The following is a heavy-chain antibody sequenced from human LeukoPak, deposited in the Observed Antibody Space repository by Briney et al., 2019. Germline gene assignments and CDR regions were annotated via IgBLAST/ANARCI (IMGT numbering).Heavy chain of an antibody. J-gene: IGHJ4*02. Sequence: KASEALSLTCAVSGGSISSGGYSWSWIRQPPGKGLEWIGYIYHSGSTYYNPSLKSRVTISVDRSKNQFSLKLSSVTAADTAVYYCARGEQWLVTSYFDYWGQGTLVTVSS. CDR2: IYHSGST. D-gene: IGHD6-19*01. CDR3: ARGEQWLVTSYFDY. V-gene: IGHV4-30-2*01. CDR1: GGSISSGGYS.